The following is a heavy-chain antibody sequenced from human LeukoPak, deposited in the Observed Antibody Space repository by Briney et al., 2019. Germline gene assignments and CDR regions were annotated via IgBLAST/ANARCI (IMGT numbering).Heavy chain of an antibody. V-gene: IGHV3-30*03. J-gene: IGHJ4*02. Sequence: GGSLRLSCAASGFTFRTYGMNWVRQAPGKGLEWVAIISYDGSNEDYADSVKGRFTISRDNSKNTLYLQMDSLRAEDTAVYYCARDFTAFDYWGQGTLVTVSS. D-gene: IGHD3-16*01. CDR3: ARDFTAFDY. CDR2: ISYDGSNE. CDR1: GFTFRTYG.